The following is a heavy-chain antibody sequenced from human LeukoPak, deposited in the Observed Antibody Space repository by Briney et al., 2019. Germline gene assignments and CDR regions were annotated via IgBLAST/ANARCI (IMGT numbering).Heavy chain of an antibody. D-gene: IGHD6-19*01. V-gene: IGHV3-7*01. CDR1: GFTYSGYW. CDR3: ETARGGSGWVFDY. CDR2: IKQDGSGE. J-gene: IGHJ4*02. Sequence: GGPQRLSCAASGFTYSGYWMTGVRQAPGKGLEGVANIKQDGSGEYYVDSVKGRFTISRDNAKNYLYLQMRSLRVDDTAVYYCETARGGSGWVFDYWGQGNLVTASS.